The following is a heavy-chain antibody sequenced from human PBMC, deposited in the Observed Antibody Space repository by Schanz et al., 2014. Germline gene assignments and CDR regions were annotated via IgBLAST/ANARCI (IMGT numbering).Heavy chain of an antibody. V-gene: IGHV3-33*06. CDR2: VCYDGSKK. Sequence: VQLLESGGGLVQPGGSLRLSCAASGFTFSSYAMNWVRQVPGKGLEWVAVVCYDGSKKYYADSVKGRFTTSRDNSKNTMYLQMNSLRAEDTAVYYCVKDLQRELLRDDHYYGMDVWGQGTTVTVSS. CDR1: GFTFSSYA. CDR3: VKDLQRELLRDDHYYGMDV. D-gene: IGHD1-26*01. J-gene: IGHJ6*02.